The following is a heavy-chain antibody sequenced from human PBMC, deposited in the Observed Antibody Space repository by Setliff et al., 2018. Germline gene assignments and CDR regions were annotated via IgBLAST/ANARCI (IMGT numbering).Heavy chain of an antibody. D-gene: IGHD6-19*01. Sequence: GGSLRLSCVGSGITFSSYDMSWVRLAPGRGLEWVSVFTGGPAGGNTYYADSVRGRFTISRDTSKNALFLQMDRLRAEDTAVYYCAKDVSPPGTNGWHPDVLDIWGQGTMVTVSS. CDR1: GITFSSYD. CDR3: AKDVSPPGTNGWHPDVLDI. CDR2: FTGGPAGGNT. V-gene: IGHV3-23*01. J-gene: IGHJ3*02.